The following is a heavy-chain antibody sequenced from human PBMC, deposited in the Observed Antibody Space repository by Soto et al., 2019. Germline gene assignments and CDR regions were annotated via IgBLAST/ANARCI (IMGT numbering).Heavy chain of an antibody. Sequence: SETLSLTCAVYGGSFSGYYWSWIRQPPGKGLEWIGEINHSGSTDYNPSLKSRVTISVDTSKNQFSLRLSSVTAADTAVYYCARGLLGGYYYYYYGMDVWGQGTTVTVSS. V-gene: IGHV4-34*01. CDR1: GGSFSGYY. J-gene: IGHJ6*02. CDR2: INHSGST. D-gene: IGHD2-15*01. CDR3: ARGLLGGYYYYYYGMDV.